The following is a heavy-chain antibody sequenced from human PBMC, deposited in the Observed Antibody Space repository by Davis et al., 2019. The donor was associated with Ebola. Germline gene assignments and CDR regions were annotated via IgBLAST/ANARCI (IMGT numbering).Heavy chain of an antibody. V-gene: IGHV4-59*08. D-gene: IGHD1-20*01. J-gene: IGHJ4*02. CDR1: GGAISTYY. CDR3: VKDDVTAGRFNY. Sequence: SETLSLTCSLSGGAISTYYWSWIRQPPGKGLEWVGCMFYNGDTKYNPALESRVTISVDTSKNQFSLRLSSVTAADTAMYYCVKDDVTAGRFNYWGQGSLVTVSS. CDR2: MFYNGDT.